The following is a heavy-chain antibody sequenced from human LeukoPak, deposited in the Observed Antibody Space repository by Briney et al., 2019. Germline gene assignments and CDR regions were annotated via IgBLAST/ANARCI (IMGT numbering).Heavy chain of an antibody. J-gene: IGHJ4*02. D-gene: IGHD6-19*01. CDR3: AREGLYSSGWYAGGFDY. V-gene: IGHV1-69*13. Sequence: GASVKVSCKASGRTFSSYAISWVRQAPGQGLEWMGGIIPIFGTANYAQKFQGRVTITADESPSTAYMELSSLRSEDTAVYYCAREGLYSSGWYAGGFDYWGQGTLVTVSS. CDR1: GRTFSSYA. CDR2: IIPIFGTA.